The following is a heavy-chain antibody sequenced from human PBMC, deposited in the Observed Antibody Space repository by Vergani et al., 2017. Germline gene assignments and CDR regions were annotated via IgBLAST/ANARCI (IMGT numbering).Heavy chain of an antibody. Sequence: QVQLMQSGAEVKKPGSSVKVSCKASGGTFSSYAISWVRQAPGQGLEWMGGIIPIFGTANYAQKFQGRVTITADESTSTAYMELSSLRSEDTAVYYCARDTVAYCGGDCYGWFDPWGQGTLVTVSS. D-gene: IGHD2-21*02. CDR2: IIPIFGTA. CDR3: ARDTVAYCGGDCYGWFDP. J-gene: IGHJ5*02. V-gene: IGHV1-69*12. CDR1: GGTFSSYA.